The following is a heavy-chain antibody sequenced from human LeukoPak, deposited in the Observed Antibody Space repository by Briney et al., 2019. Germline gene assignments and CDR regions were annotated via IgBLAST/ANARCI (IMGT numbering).Heavy chain of an antibody. CDR3: AKVPHYYYYDSSGFPFLDY. J-gene: IGHJ4*02. D-gene: IGHD3-22*01. CDR2: ISGSGGST. V-gene: IGHV3-23*01. CDR1: GFTFSSYA. Sequence: PGGSLRLSCAASGFTFSSYAMSWVRQAPGKGLEWVSAISGSGGSTYYADSVKGRFTISRDNSKNTLYLQMNGLRAEDTAVYYCAKVPHYYYYDSSGFPFLDYWGQGTLVTVSS.